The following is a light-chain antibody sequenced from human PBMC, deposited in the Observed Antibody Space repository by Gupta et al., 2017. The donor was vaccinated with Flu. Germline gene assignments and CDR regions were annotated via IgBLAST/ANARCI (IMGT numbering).Light chain of an antibody. V-gene: IGLV7-46*01. CDR3: LLLSGDTRFFGV. CDR1: TGAVTSGHS. Sequence: TLTCGFATGAVTSGHSPFWLQQKPGQVPRTLMYDASKKHSWTPARFSGSLLGGKDALTLSGAQPEDEADYDCLLLSGDTRFFGVFGGGTRLTVL. CDR2: DAS. J-gene: IGLJ3*02.